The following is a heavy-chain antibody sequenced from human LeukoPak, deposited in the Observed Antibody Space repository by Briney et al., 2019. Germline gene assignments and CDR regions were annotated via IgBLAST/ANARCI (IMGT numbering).Heavy chain of an antibody. CDR2: ISSSGGST. Sequence: HPGGSLRLSCSASGFTFSSYAMHWVRRAPGKGLEYVSTISSSGGSTYYADSVKGRFIISRDNSKNTLYLQMSSLRPEDTAVYYCANGGYYDLLTGFDYWGQGTLVTVSS. D-gene: IGHD3-9*01. V-gene: IGHV3-64D*06. J-gene: IGHJ4*02. CDR1: GFTFSSYA. CDR3: ANGGYYDLLTGFDY.